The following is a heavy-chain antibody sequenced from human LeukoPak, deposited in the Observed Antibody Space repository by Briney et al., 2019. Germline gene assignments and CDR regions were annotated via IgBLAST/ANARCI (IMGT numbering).Heavy chain of an antibody. V-gene: IGHV4-39*07. Sequence: SETLSLTCTVSGGSITSSSYCWGWIRQPPGKGLEWIGNIYYSGSTYYNPSLKSRVTISVDTSKNQFSLKLSSVTAADTAVYYCASGTRLWFGESAFDYWGQGTLVTVSS. CDR3: ASGTRLWFGESAFDY. CDR1: GGSITSSSYC. CDR2: IYYSGST. D-gene: IGHD3-10*01. J-gene: IGHJ4*02.